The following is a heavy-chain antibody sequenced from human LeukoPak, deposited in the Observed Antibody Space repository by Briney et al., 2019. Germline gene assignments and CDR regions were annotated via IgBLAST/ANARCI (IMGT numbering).Heavy chain of an antibody. CDR2: IYYSGST. CDR3: ARDLFGDGYNPSEY. CDR1: GGSNSSSSYY. D-gene: IGHD5-24*01. V-gene: IGHV4-61*01. J-gene: IGHJ4*02. Sequence: EASETLSLTCTVSGGSNSSSSYYWGWIRQPPGKGLEWIGYIYYSGSTNYDPSLKSRVTISGDTSKNQISLKLSSVTAADTAVYYCARDLFGDGYNPSEYWGQGTLVTVSS.